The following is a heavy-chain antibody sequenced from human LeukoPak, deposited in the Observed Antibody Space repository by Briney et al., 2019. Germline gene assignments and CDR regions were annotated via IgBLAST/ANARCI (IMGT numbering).Heavy chain of an antibody. D-gene: IGHD3-22*01. V-gene: IGHV3-53*04. Sequence: GGSLRLSCAASGFTVSSNYMSWVRQAPGKGLEWVSVIYSGGSTYYADSVKGRFTISRHNSKNTLYLQMNSLRAEDTAVYYCARVVRGYYVKYGYYFDYWGQGTLVTVSS. CDR2: IYSGGST. CDR3: ARVVRGYYVKYGYYFDY. CDR1: GFTVSSNY. J-gene: IGHJ4*02.